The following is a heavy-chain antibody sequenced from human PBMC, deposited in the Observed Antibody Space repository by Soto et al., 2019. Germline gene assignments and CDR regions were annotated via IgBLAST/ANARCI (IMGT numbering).Heavy chain of an antibody. CDR1: GYSFTSYW. CDR2: IDPSDSYT. D-gene: IGHD4-17*01. CDR3: ARHEVSWRWTTLVSYYFDY. J-gene: IGHJ4*02. Sequence: GESLKISCKGSGYSFTSYWISGVRQMPGKGLEWMGRIDPSDSYTNYSPSFQGHVTISADKSISTAYLQWSSLKASDTAMYYCARHEVSWRWTTLVSYYFDYWGQGTLVTVSS. V-gene: IGHV5-10-1*01.